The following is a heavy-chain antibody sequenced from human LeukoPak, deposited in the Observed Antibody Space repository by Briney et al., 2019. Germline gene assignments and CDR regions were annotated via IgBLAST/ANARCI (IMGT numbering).Heavy chain of an antibody. CDR2: FSASGGTT. V-gene: IGHV3-23*01. CDR1: GFTFSRSA. J-gene: IGHJ4*02. Sequence: GGSLRLSCAASGFTFSRSAMNWVRQAPGKGLEWVSSFSASGGTTYYADSVKGRFTISRDNSKNTLSVQMNSLRAEDTAVYYCAKADYSGSYYFDSWGQGTLVTVSS. D-gene: IGHD1-26*01. CDR3: AKADYSGSYYFDS.